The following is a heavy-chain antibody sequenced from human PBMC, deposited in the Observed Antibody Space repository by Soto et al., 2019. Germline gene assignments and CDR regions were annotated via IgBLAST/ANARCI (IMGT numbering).Heavy chain of an antibody. CDR2: INAGNGNT. CDR1: GYTFTSYA. Sequence: GASVNVSCKASGYTFTSYAMHWVLQAPGQRLEWMGWINAGNGNTKYSQKFQGRVTITRDTSASTAYMELSSLRSEDTAVYYCARTGVVLYDYDSRGYFDFWGQGTLVTVAS. CDR3: ARTGVVLYDYDSRGYFDF. J-gene: IGHJ4*02. V-gene: IGHV1-3*01. D-gene: IGHD3-22*01.